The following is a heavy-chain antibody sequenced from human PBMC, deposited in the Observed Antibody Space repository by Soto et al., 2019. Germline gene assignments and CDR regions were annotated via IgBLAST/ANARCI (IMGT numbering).Heavy chain of an antibody. Sequence: GGSLRLSXAASGFTFSSYDMHWVRQATGKGLEWVSAIGTAGDTYYPGSVKGRFTISRENAKNSLYLQMNSLRAGDPAVYYCARGRYQRGMDVWGQGTTVTVSS. V-gene: IGHV3-13*01. CDR3: ARGRYQRGMDV. CDR2: IGTAGDT. D-gene: IGHD2-2*01. J-gene: IGHJ6*02. CDR1: GFTFSSYD.